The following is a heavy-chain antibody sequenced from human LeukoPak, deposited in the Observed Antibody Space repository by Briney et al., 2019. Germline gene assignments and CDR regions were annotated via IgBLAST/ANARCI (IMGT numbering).Heavy chain of an antibody. V-gene: IGHV4-34*01. Sequence: PSETLSLTCAVYGGSFSGYYWSWIRQPPGKGLEWIGEINHSGSTNYNPSLKSRVTISVDTSKNQFSLKLSSVTAADTAVYYCARGPSICAFEIWGQGTMVTVSS. D-gene: IGHD2/OR15-2a*01. CDR1: GGSFSGYY. CDR3: ARGPSICAFEI. CDR2: INHSGST. J-gene: IGHJ3*02.